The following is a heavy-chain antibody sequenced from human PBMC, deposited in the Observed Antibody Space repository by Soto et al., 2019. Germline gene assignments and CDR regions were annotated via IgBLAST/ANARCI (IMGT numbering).Heavy chain of an antibody. CDR1: GFTFSSYA. Sequence: HPGGSLRLSCAVSGFTFSSYAMSWVRQAPGKGLEWVSAISGSGGSTYYADSVKGRFTISRDNSKNTLYLQMNSLRAEDTAVYYCAKARGGKLRFLEWLLPGDYWGQGTLVTVSS. V-gene: IGHV3-23*01. CDR3: AKARGGKLRFLEWLLPGDY. J-gene: IGHJ4*02. D-gene: IGHD3-3*01. CDR2: ISGSGGST.